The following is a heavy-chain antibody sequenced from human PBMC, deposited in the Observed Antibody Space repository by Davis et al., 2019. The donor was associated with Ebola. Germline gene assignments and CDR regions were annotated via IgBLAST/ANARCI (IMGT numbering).Heavy chain of an antibody. CDR2: ISNHNGDT. Sequence: ASVKVSCKASGYTFFNYGITWVRQAPGQGLEWMGWISNHNGDTNYAQKLQGRITMTTDTSTKIAYMDLRSLRSDDTAVYYCARVWNRPGLFDYWGQGTLVTVSS. V-gene: IGHV1-18*01. CDR1: GYTFFNYG. J-gene: IGHJ4*02. D-gene: IGHD1-1*01. CDR3: ARVWNRPGLFDY.